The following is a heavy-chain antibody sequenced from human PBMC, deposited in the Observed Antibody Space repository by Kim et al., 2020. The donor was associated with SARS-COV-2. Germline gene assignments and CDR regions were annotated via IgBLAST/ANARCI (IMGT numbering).Heavy chain of an antibody. J-gene: IGHJ3*01. V-gene: IGHV3-15*01. CDR2: IKSKTDGGTT. CDR3: TADGGSTVVGAFDF. D-gene: IGHD4-17*01. Sequence: GGSLRLSCAASGLAFSNAWMNWVRQVPGKGLEWVGRIKSKTDGGTTDYAAAMKGRFTISRDDSKKTVYLQINSLETDDTALYYCTADGGSTVVGAFDFWGQGTMVTVSS. CDR1: GLAFSNAW.